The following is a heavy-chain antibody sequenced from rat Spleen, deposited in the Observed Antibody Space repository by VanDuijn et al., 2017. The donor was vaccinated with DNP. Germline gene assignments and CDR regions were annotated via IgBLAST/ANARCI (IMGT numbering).Heavy chain of an antibody. D-gene: IGHD1-11*01. J-gene: IGHJ3*01. CDR3: ARGDYGGYSHWFDY. CDR1: AYSITTNY. CDR2: INSAGST. V-gene: IGHV3-3*01. Sequence: EVQLQESGPGLVKPSQSLSLTCSVTAYSITTNYWGWIRKFPGNKLEWMVYINSAGSTNYNPSLKSRISITRDTSKNQFFLQVDSVTTEDTATYYCARGDYGGYSHWFDYWGQGTLVTVSS.